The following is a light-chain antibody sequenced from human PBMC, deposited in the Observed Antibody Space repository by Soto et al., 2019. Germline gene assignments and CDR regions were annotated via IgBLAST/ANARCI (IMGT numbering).Light chain of an antibody. CDR1: SSDVGGYNY. Sequence: QSALTQPASVSGSPGQSITISCTGTSSDVGGYNYVSWYQQHPGKAPKLMIYDVSNRPSGVSNRFSGSKSGNTASLTISGLQAEDEADYYCSSYTSSSTPVVFGGGNKLTV. CDR3: SSYTSSSTPVV. J-gene: IGLJ2*01. CDR2: DVS. V-gene: IGLV2-14*01.